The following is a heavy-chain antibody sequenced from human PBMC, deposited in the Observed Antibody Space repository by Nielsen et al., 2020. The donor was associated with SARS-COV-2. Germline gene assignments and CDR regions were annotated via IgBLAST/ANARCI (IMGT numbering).Heavy chain of an antibody. D-gene: IGHD6-13*01. J-gene: IGHJ5*02. V-gene: IGHV4-31*03. CDR1: GGSISSGGYY. CDR2: IYYSGST. CDR3: ARRIAAAGTDWFDP. Sequence: SETLSLTCTVSGGSISSGGYYWSWIRQHPGKGLEWIGYIYYSGSTYYNPSLKSRVTISVDTSKNQFSLKLSSVTAADTAVYYCARRIAAAGTDWFDPWGQGTLVTVSS.